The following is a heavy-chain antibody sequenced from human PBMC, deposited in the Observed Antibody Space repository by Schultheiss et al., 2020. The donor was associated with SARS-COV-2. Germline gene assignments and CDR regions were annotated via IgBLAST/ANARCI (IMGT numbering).Heavy chain of an antibody. CDR2: ISYDGSNK. V-gene: IGHV3-30*03. Sequence: GGSLRLSCAASGFTFSIYGLHWVRQAPGKGLEWVAVISYDGSNKYYADSVKGRFTISRDNSKNTLYLQMNSLRAEDTAVYYCARDKLEKYYDILTGYYTPWDYYGMDVWGQGTTVTVSS. D-gene: IGHD3-9*01. CDR3: ARDKLEKYYDILTGYYTPWDYYGMDV. CDR1: GFTFSIYG. J-gene: IGHJ6*02.